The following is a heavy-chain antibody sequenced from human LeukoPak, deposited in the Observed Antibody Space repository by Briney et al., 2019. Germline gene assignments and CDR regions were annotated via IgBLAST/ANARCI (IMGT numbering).Heavy chain of an antibody. V-gene: IGHV3-74*01. D-gene: IGHD5-24*01. CDR3: ARGEMATIMDAFDI. Sequence: GGSLRLSCAASGFTFSSYWMHWVRQAPGKGLVWVSRINSDGSSTSYADSVKGRFTISRDNAKNTLYLQMNSLRAEDTAVCYCARGEMATIMDAFDIWGQGTMVTVSS. CDR1: GFTFSSYW. CDR2: INSDGSST. J-gene: IGHJ3*02.